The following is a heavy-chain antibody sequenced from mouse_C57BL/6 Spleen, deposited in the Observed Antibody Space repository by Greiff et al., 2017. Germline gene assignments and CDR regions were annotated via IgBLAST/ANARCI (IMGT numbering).Heavy chain of an antibody. J-gene: IGHJ4*01. CDR2: ILPGSGST. D-gene: IGHD1-1*01. Sequence: LQESGAELMKPGASVKLSCKATGYTFTGYWIEWVKQRPGHGLEWIGEILPGSGSTNYNEKLKGRATFTADTSSNTAYMQLSSLTTEDSAIYYCARGAYYYGSRGYAMDYWGQGTSVTVSS. V-gene: IGHV1-9*01. CDR3: ARGAYYYGSRGYAMDY. CDR1: GYTFTGYW.